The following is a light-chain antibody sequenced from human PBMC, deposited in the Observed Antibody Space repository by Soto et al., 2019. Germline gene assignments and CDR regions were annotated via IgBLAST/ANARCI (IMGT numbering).Light chain of an antibody. Sequence: EVVLTQSPGTLYLSPGDRATLSCRASQSVNSNYLGWYQQKPGHAPRLLIYGASSRASGVPDRFSGSGSGTDFTLANNRLEPEDFAVYYCHQFGVSPPYTFGRGIKLEI. CDR3: HQFGVSPPYT. CDR2: GAS. V-gene: IGKV3-20*01. CDR1: QSVNSNY. J-gene: IGKJ2*01.